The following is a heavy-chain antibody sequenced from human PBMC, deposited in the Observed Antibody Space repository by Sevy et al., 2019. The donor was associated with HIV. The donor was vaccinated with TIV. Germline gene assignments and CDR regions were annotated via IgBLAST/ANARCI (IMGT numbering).Heavy chain of an antibody. V-gene: IGHV3-30*02. CDR3: TKDMVTFGGIIANSPGGFDI. CDR1: GFSFSSYG. D-gene: IGHD3-16*02. Sequence: GGSLRLSCAASGFSFSSYGMNWVRQAPGKGLEWVAFLPYEGSKEDYAASVKGRFTISRDNSKNTLYLQMNSLRAEDTAVYYCTKDMVTFGGIIANSPGGFDIWGQGTMVTVSS. CDR2: LPYEGSKE. J-gene: IGHJ3*02.